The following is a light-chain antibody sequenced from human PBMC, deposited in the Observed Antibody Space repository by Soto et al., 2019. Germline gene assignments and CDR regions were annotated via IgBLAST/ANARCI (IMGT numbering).Light chain of an antibody. CDR1: SSDVGGYNY. CDR3: SSYTCSSTLVV. V-gene: IGLV2-14*01. CDR2: EVS. Sequence: QSALTQPASVSGSPGQSITISCTGTSSDVGGYNYVSWYQHHPGKAPKLMIFEVSNRPSGVSNRFSGSKSGNTASLTISGLQAEYEADYYCSSYTCSSTLVVFGGGTQLTVL. J-gene: IGLJ2*01.